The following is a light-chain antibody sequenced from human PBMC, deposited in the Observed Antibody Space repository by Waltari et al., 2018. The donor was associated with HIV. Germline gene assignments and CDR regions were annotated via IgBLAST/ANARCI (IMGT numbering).Light chain of an antibody. CDR1: SSNIGRNT. J-gene: IGLJ1*01. Sequence: QSVLTQPPSASGTPGQRVTISCSGSSSNIGRNTVNWYQQFPGTAPKRLINRNNQRPEGVPGRFAGSKAGTSASVAISDIQAEDEADDYWAAWDDSLSGYVFGTGTKVIVL. CDR3: AAWDDSLSGYV. V-gene: IGLV1-44*01. CDR2: RNN.